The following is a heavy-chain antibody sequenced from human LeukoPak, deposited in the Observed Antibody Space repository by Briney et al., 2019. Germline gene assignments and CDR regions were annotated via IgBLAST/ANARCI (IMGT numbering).Heavy chain of an antibody. V-gene: IGHV4-30-2*01. CDR2: IYHSGST. J-gene: IGHJ4*02. D-gene: IGHD3-3*01. CDR1: GGSISSGGYY. CDR3: ARHGDYDFWSGYSKGCFDY. Sequence: SETLSLTCTVSGGSISSGGYYWSWIRQPPGKGLEWIGYIYHSGSTYYNPSLKSRVTISVDRSKNQFSLKLSSVTAADTAVYYCARHGDYDFWSGYSKGCFDYWGQGTLVTVSS.